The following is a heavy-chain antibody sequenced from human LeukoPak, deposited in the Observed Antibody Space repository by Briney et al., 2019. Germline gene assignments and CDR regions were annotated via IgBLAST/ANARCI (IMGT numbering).Heavy chain of an antibody. V-gene: IGHV3-66*02. CDR1: GFTVSSNY. CDR3: ARDYRPWGFDY. J-gene: IGHJ4*02. CDR2: IYSGGNT. D-gene: IGHD3-16*01. Sequence: GRSLRLSCAASGFTVSSNYMCWVRQAPGKGLEWVSDIYSGGNTYYADSVKGRFTISRDNSKNTVYLQMNSLRVDDTAVYYCARDYRPWGFDYWGQGTLVSVSS.